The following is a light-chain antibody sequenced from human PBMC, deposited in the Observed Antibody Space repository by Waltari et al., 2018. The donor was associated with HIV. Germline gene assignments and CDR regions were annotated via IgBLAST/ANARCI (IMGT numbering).Light chain of an antibody. J-gene: IGKJ2*01. Sequence: DIVMTQSPAILSVSPGDSVPLSCRASQGVGSNLAWYQQKVGQAPRLLIYGAATRAAEIPVRFSGSGSGTDFTLTIDSLQSEDFATYYCQQYNIRPRGNTFGQGTKLQIK. CDR3: QQYNIRPRGNT. CDR2: GAA. CDR1: QGVGSN. V-gene: IGKV3-15*01.